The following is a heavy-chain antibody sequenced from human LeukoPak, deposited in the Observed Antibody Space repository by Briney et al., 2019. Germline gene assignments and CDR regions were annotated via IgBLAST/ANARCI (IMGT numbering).Heavy chain of an antibody. CDR2: ISSSGNTK. V-gene: IGHV3-48*04. CDR1: GFTFSSDS. Sequence: GGSLRLSCAGSGFTFSSDSMNWVRQAPGKGLEWVSYISSSGNTKHYVDSVKGRFTISRDNAKNSLYLQMNSLRAEDTAVYYCARDDAGYSSGWYWVYWGQGTLVTVSS. CDR3: ARDDAGYSSGWYWVY. J-gene: IGHJ4*02. D-gene: IGHD6-19*01.